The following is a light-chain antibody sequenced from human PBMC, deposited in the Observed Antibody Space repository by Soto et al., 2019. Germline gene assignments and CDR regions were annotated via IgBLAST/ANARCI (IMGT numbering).Light chain of an antibody. CDR3: MQSLQTPPT. V-gene: IGKV2-28*01. Sequence: ETVLTQSPLSLPVTPGEPASISCRSSQSLLHTNGYNYVDWYLQKPGQSPQLLIYLGFNRASGVSERFSGSGSGTDFTLKISRVEVEDVGVYYCMQSLQTPPTFGQGTKVEIK. CDR1: QSLLHTNGYNY. CDR2: LGF. J-gene: IGKJ1*01.